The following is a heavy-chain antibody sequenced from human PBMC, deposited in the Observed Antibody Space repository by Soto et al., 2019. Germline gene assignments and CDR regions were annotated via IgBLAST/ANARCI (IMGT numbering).Heavy chain of an antibody. J-gene: IGHJ6*02. D-gene: IGHD3-10*01. CDR2: INYSGST. Sequence: SEALSLTCSVSGGAISGYYWSWIRQPPGKWLEWIGEINYSGSTNYNPSLKSRVTISVDTSKNQFSLKLSSVTAADTAVYYCARDRGAARWVPHYYYGMDVWGQGTTVTVSS. V-gene: IGHV4-34*01. CDR3: ARDRGAARWVPHYYYGMDV. CDR1: GGAISGYY.